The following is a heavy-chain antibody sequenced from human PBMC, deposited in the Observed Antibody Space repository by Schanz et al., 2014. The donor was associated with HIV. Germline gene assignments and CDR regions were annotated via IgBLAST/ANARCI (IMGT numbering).Heavy chain of an antibody. CDR1: GFTFYTYA. J-gene: IGHJ4*02. CDR3: AKDPGILPRTYFDS. Sequence: EVQLLESGGGLVQPGKSLRLSCAASGFTFYTYAMTWVRQAPGKGLEWVSTISDSGDGTYYADSMKGRVTISRDNSLHMLYLEMKSLRAEDTAVYYCAKDPGILPRTYFDSWGQGTPVTVSS. D-gene: IGHD2-2*02. CDR2: ISDSGDGT. V-gene: IGHV3-23*01.